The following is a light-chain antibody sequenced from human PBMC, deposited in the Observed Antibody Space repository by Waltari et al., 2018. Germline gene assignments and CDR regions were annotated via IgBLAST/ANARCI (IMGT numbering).Light chain of an antibody. CDR3: QAWDSGVAGV. V-gene: IGLV3-1*01. Sequence: SYDLIQSPSVSVSPGQTATITCSGEDLEKKYVCWYQQKPGQSPVLVIYDDVRRPSEIPQRFSGSNSGNTATLTISGTQPMDEADYYCQAWDSGVAGVFGTGTKVTVL. CDR1: DLEKKY. CDR2: DDV. J-gene: IGLJ1*01.